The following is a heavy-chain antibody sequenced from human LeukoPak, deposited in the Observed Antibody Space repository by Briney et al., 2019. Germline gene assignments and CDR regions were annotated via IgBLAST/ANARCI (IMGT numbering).Heavy chain of an antibody. CDR1: GYTFTSYD. CDR3: ARVSYDFWSGHLNWFDP. D-gene: IGHD3-3*01. J-gene: IGHJ5*02. Sequence: ASVKVSCKASGYTFTSYDINWVRQATGQGLEWMGWMNPNSGNTGYAQKFQGRVTMTTDTSTSTAYMELRSLRSDDTAVYYCARVSYDFWSGHLNWFDPWGQGTLVTVSS. V-gene: IGHV1-8*02. CDR2: MNPNSGNT.